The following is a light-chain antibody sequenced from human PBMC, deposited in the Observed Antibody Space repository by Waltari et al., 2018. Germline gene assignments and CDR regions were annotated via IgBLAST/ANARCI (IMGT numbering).Light chain of an antibody. CDR2: DVS. CDR3: CSHTGGSTFVI. Sequence: QSALTQPASVSGSPGQSITISCTGSNSDIGTYNFVSWYQQHPDNAPKLMIYDVSKRASGGSIRFSGSKSGNTASLTISGLQAEDEADYYCCSHTGGSTFVIFGGGTKLTVL. V-gene: IGLV2-23*02. J-gene: IGLJ2*01. CDR1: NSDIGTYNF.